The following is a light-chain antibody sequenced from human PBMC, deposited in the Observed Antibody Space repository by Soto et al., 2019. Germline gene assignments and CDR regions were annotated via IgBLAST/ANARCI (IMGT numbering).Light chain of an antibody. J-gene: IGKJ5*01. V-gene: IGKV1-5*03. CDR3: QHLNFYPGIT. CDR1: QTISSW. CDR2: KAS. Sequence: DIQMTPTNSTLSGFVGDRVTITFRASQTISSWLAWYQQKPGKAPKLLIYKASTLKSGVPSRFSGSGSGTEFTLTISSLQPDDFATYYCQHLNFYPGITFGQGTRLEIK.